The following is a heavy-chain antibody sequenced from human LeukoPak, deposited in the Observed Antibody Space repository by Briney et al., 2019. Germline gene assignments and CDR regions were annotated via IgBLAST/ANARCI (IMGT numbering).Heavy chain of an antibody. V-gene: IGHV4-59*01. CDR1: GGSISSYY. Sequence: PSETLSLTCTVSGGSISSYYWSWIRQPPGMGLEWIGHIYYSGSTNYNPSLKSRVTISVDTSKNQFSLKLSSVTAADTAVYYCARDPQHYYDSSGYYNDAFDIWGQGTMVTVSS. CDR2: IYYSGST. J-gene: IGHJ3*02. D-gene: IGHD3-22*01. CDR3: ARDPQHYYDSSGYYNDAFDI.